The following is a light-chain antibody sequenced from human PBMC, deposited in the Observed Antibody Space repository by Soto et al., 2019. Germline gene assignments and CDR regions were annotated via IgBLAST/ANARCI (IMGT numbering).Light chain of an antibody. J-gene: IGKJ1*01. Sequence: DIQMTQSPSTLSASVGDRVTITCRASQSISSWLAWYQQKPGKAPKLLIYDASSLESGVPSRFSGSGCGTEFTLTISSLQPDDFATYYCQQYNSYPWTFGQGTKV. V-gene: IGKV1-5*01. CDR1: QSISSW. CDR3: QQYNSYPWT. CDR2: DAS.